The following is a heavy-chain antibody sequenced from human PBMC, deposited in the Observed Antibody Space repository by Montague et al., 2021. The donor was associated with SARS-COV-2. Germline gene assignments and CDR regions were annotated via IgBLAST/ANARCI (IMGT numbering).Heavy chain of an antibody. Sequence: SETLSLTCEVSGGSISSYYWSWIRQPPGKGLEWIGYVHYTGSTKYNPSLKTRVTLSLDTPKNHFSLKLSSVTAADTAVYYCARAQNTCFIANCVNYFEVWGLGALATVSS. CDR1: GGSISSYY. J-gene: IGHJ4*02. D-gene: IGHD1-1*01. V-gene: IGHV4-59*01. CDR3: ARAQNTCFIANCVNYFEV. CDR2: VHYTGST.